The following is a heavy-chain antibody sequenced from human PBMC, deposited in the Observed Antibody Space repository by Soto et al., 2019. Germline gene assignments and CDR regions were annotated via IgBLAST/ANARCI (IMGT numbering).Heavy chain of an antibody. D-gene: IGHD3-3*01. V-gene: IGHV4-30-2*01. CDR3: ASAIFSSVLYIDF. CDR1: GASITTSGNT. Sequence: QVQLQESGSGLVKPSQTLSLSCDVSGASITTSGNTRTWVRQPPGKGLEWIGYIYPSGATYYNPSLKASVTLSMERSKKRFSLNVNSATAADTAVYYCASAIFSSVLYIDFWGQGTTITVSS. CDR2: IYPSGAT. J-gene: IGHJ6*03.